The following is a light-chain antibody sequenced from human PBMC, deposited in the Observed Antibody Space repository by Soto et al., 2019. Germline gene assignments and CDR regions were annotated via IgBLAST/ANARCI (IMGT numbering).Light chain of an antibody. V-gene: IGKV1-33*01. CDR3: KQYENLPLA. J-gene: IGKJ3*01. CDR1: HDISNC. Sequence: DIQMTQSPSSLSASVGDRVTITCQASHDISNCLNWYQKKPGKAPKLLLSDAFNSETGVPSTFSGRASAPDFTFTISRLQPEDIARYYWKQYENLPLAFGPGTKVDIK. CDR2: DAF.